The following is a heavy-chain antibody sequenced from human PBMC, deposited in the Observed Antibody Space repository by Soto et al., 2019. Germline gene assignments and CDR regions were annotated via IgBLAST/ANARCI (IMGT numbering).Heavy chain of an antibody. J-gene: IGHJ4*02. CDR1: GFTFRDYA. Sequence: EVQLLESGGGLVKPGGSLRLSCAASGFTFRDYAMSWVRQAPGKGLEWVSAISGSGDSSRHADSVKGRFTISRDNPRNTLCLQMNRLTVDDTAVYYSGKERGGNGWCGCNSWGQGTLVTVSS. V-gene: IGHV3-23*01. D-gene: IGHD6-19*01. CDR3: GKERGGNGWCGCNS. CDR2: ISGSGDSS.